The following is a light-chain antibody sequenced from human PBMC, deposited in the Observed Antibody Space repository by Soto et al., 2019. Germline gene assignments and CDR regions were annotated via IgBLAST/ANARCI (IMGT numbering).Light chain of an antibody. Sequence: DIQVTQSPSSLSASVGDRITITCQASQDIKYYLNWSQQKPGEAPKVLTYAATNLETRVPSRFRASRFARDYSLTIATLQLEDIATYYCHQYYGFRRDTFGQGTKVEMK. J-gene: IGKJ2*01. CDR1: QDIKYY. V-gene: IGKV1-33*01. CDR2: AAT. CDR3: HQYYGFRRDT.